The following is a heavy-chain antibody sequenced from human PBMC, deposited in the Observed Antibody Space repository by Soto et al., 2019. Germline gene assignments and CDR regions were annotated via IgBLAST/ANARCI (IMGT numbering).Heavy chain of an antibody. V-gene: IGHV4-34*01. D-gene: IGHD1-26*01. CDR3: ARGLITGSQYSGGWYYFDS. CDR1: GGSFSGYI. CDR2: INQSGSA. J-gene: IGHJ4*02. Sequence: QVQLQQSGAGLLKPSETLSLTCDVYGGSFSGYIWTWIRQTPGKGLQWIGQINQSGSANYNPSLKRLVTISVHKSNSQFSLELSSVNAADTAVYYCARGLITGSQYSGGWYYFDSWGQGTQVTVSS.